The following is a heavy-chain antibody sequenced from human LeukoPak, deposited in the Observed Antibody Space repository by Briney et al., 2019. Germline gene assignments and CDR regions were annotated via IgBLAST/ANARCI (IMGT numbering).Heavy chain of an antibody. D-gene: IGHD6-19*01. Sequence: PGGSLRLSCAAAGFTFSTYGIHWVRQAPGMGLEWVAFIRYDGSNKYYADSVKGRFTTSRENFMNTVYLQMNSLRPEDTAVYYCAKEGYSSGWYEDYWGQGTLVTVSS. CDR3: AKEGYSSGWYEDY. CDR1: GFTFSTYG. CDR2: IRYDGSNK. J-gene: IGHJ4*02. V-gene: IGHV3-30*02.